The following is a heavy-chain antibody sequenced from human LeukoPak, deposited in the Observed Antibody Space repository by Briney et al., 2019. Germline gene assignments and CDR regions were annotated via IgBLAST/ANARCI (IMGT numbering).Heavy chain of an antibody. V-gene: IGHV3-48*03. CDR1: GFTFSSYE. Sequence: GGSLRLSCAASGFTFSSYEMNWVRQAPGKGLEWVSYISSGGSTIYYADSVKGRFTISRDNAKNSLYLQMNSLRAEDTAVYYCARETYYYGSGSYNDYWGQGTLVTVSS. J-gene: IGHJ4*02. CDR3: ARETYYYGSGSYNDY. D-gene: IGHD3-10*01. CDR2: ISSGGSTI.